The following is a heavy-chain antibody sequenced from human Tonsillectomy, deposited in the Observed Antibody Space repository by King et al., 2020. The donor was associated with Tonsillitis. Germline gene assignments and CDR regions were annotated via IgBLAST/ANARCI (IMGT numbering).Heavy chain of an antibody. D-gene: IGHD3-10*01. CDR2: IYYSGST. V-gene: IGHV4-30-4*07. Sequence: VQLQESGPGLVKPSQTLSLTCAVSGGSISSGGYSWSWIRQPLGKGLEWIGYIYYSGSTYYNPSLKSRVTISVDTSKNQFSLKLSSVTAADTAVYYCARVNPSIKLSYYYGMDVWGQGTTVTVSS. CDR3: ARVNPSIKLSYYYGMDV. J-gene: IGHJ6*02. CDR1: GGSISSGGYS.